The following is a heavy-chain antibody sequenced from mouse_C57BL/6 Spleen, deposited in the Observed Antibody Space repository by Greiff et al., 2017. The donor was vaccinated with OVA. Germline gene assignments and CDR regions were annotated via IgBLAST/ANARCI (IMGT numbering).Heavy chain of an antibody. CDR3: ARYPLGAMDY. CDR2: IDPSDSYT. V-gene: IGHV1-50*01. Sequence: QVQLQQSGAELVKPGASVKLSCKASGYTFTSYWMQWVKQRPGQGLEWIGEIDPSDSYTNYNQKFKGKATLTVDTSSSTAYMQLSSLTSEDSAVYYCARYPLGAMDYWGQGTSVTVSS. CDR1: GYTFTSYW. J-gene: IGHJ4*01.